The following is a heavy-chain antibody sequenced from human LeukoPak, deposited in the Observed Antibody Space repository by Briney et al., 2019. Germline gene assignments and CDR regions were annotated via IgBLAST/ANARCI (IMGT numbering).Heavy chain of an antibody. CDR1: GYTFTSYG. CDR3: ARDYCSGGRCSNDF. V-gene: IGHV1-18*01. Sequence: ASVKVSCKASGYTFTSYGISWVRQAPGQGLEWMGWIRTYNGNTNYAQKLQGRVTMTTDTSTSTAYMELRSLRSDDTAVYYCARDYCSGGRCSNDFWGQGTLVTVSS. J-gene: IGHJ4*02. CDR2: IRTYNGNT. D-gene: IGHD2-15*01.